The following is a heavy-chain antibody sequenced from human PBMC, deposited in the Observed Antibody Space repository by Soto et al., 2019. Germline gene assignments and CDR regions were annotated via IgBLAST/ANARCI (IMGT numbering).Heavy chain of an antibody. CDR2: ISAYNGNT. V-gene: IGHV1-18*01. CDR1: GYTFTSYG. CDR3: ARGRIAARFDYYYYGMDV. D-gene: IGHD6-6*01. Sequence: ASVKVSFKASGYTFTSYGISWVRQAPGQGLEWMGWISAYNGNTNYAQKLQGRVTMTTDTSTSTAYMELRSLRSDDTAVYYCARGRIAARFDYYYYGMDVWGQGTTVTVSS. J-gene: IGHJ6*02.